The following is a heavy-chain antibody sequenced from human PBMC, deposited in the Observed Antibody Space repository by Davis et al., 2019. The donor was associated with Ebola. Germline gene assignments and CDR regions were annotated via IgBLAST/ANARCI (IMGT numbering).Heavy chain of an antibody. Sequence: SETLSLTCTVSGGSISSYYWSWIRQPPGEGLEWIGYIYYSGSTNYNPSLKSRVTISVDTSKNQFSLKLSSVTAADTAVYYCARQPGVVTEDQTYYYYYGMDVWGQGTTVTVSS. CDR3: ARQPGVVTEDQTYYYYYGMDV. J-gene: IGHJ6*02. D-gene: IGHD3-3*01. CDR1: GGSISSYY. CDR2: IYYSGST. V-gene: IGHV4-59*08.